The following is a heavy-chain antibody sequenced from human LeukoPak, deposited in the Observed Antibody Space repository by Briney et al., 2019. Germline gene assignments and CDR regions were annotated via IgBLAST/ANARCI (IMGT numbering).Heavy chain of an antibody. CDR3: ARDYSGYDYDY. V-gene: IGHV1-46*01. J-gene: IGHJ4*02. CDR1: GYTFTSYY. D-gene: IGHD5-12*01. Sequence: ASVKVSCKASGYTFTSYYMHWVRQAPGQGLEWMGIINPSGGSTSYAQKFQGRVTMTRDTSTGTVYMELSSLRSEDTAVYYCARDYSGYDYDYWGQGTLVTVSS. CDR2: INPSGGST.